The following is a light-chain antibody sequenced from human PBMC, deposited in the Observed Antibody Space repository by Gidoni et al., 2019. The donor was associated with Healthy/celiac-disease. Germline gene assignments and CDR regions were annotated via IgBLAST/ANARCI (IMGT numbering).Light chain of an antibody. CDR3: QQSYSTLIT. Sequence: DIQMTQSPSSLSASVGDRVTITCRASQSISSYLNSYQQKPGKATKLLIYAASSLQSRVPSRFSGSGSGTDFTLTISSLQPEDFATYYCQQSYSTLITFGPGTKVDIK. CDR1: QSISSY. CDR2: AAS. J-gene: IGKJ3*01. V-gene: IGKV1-39*01.